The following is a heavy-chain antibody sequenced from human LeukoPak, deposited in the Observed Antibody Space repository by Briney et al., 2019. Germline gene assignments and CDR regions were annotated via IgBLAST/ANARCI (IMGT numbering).Heavy chain of an antibody. D-gene: IGHD1-26*01. CDR2: ISSSSSYI. J-gene: IGHJ2*01. CDR1: GFTFSSYS. CDR3: AKEGIVGAPYWYFDL. V-gene: IGHV3-21*04. Sequence: GGSLRLSCAASGFTFSSYSMNWVRQAPGKGLEWVSSISSSSSYIYYADSVKGRFTISRDNSKNTLYLQMNSLRAEDTAVYYCAKEGIVGAPYWYFDLWGRGTLVTVSS.